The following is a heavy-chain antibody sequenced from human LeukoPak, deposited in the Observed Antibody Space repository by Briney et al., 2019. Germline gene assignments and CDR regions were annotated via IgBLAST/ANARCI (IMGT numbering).Heavy chain of an antibody. V-gene: IGHV4-39*01. CDR3: ARFDWLFNFDY. D-gene: IGHD3-9*01. J-gene: IGHJ4*02. CDR1: GGSISSSSYY. Sequence: PSETLSLTCTVSGGSISSSSYYWGWIRQPSGKGLEWIGCMYYSGSTYYHRSLKRRGTKSVDTSKNPYSRKLSSVTAADTAVYYRARFDWLFNFDYWGQGTLVTVSS. CDR2: MYYSGST.